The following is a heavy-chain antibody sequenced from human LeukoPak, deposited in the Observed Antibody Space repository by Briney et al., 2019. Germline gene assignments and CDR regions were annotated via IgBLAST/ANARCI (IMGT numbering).Heavy chain of an antibody. CDR3: ARDGTRGNFDF. CDR1: GFTLSSYW. J-gene: IGHJ4*02. Sequence: GGSLILSCAASGFTLSSYWMHWVRQAPGKGLVWVSRINGGGSSTSYADSVKGRFTISRDNARDTLYLQMNTLRAEDTAVYYCARDGTRGNFDFWGQGTLVTVSS. D-gene: IGHD1-1*01. V-gene: IGHV3-74*01. CDR2: INGGGSST.